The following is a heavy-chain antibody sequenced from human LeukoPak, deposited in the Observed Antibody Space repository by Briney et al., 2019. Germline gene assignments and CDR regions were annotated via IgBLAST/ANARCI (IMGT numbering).Heavy chain of an antibody. D-gene: IGHD5-24*01. CDR2: INPGGDNT. V-gene: IGHV1-46*01. Sequence: VSVKVPCKASGYTFTNYYIHWVRQAPGQGLEWMGLINPGGDNTNYAQNFQGRVTMTRDTSASTVYMELSSLRSEDTAIYYCARIRDGYNDAYDIWGQGTVVTVPS. CDR3: ARIRDGYNDAYDI. J-gene: IGHJ3*02. CDR1: GYTFTNYY.